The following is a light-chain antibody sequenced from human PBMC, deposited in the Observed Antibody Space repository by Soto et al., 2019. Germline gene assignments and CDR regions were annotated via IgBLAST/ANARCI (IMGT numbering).Light chain of an antibody. CDR1: SSNIGAAYD. J-gene: IGLJ3*02. CDR3: QSYDNSLSAWV. V-gene: IGLV1-40*01. Sequence: QSVLTQPPSVSGAPGQRVTISCTGSSSNIGAAYDVPWYQQLPGRAPKLLIYANSSRPSGVPDRFSASRSGTSASLAIAGLQAEDEADYYCQSYDNSLSAWVFGGGTKLTVL. CDR2: ANS.